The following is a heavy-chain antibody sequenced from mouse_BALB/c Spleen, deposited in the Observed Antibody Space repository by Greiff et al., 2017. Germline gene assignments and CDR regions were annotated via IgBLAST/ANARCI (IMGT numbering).Heavy chain of an antibody. Sequence: VQLQQSGAELVRPGTSVKVSCKASGYAFTNYLIAWVKQRPGQGLAWIGVINPGSGGTNYNEKFKGKATLTADKSSSTAYMQLSSLTSDDSAVYFCARSEITAWIADWGQGTLVTVAA. CDR2: INPGSGGT. V-gene: IGHV1-54*01. CDR1: GYAFTNYL. CDR3: ARSEITAWIAD. J-gene: IGHJ3*01. D-gene: IGHD2-4*01.